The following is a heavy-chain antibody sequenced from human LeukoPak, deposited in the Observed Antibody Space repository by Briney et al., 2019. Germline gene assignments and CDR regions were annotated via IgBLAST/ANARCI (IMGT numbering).Heavy chain of an antibody. CDR1: GYTFTGYY. D-gene: IGHD6-13*01. CDR2: INPNSGGT. Sequence: GASVKVSCKASGYTFTGYYMHWVRQAPGQGLEWMGWINPNSGGTNYAQKFQGRVTMTRGTSISTAYMELSRLRSDDTAVYYCAREVIGRYSSPSHCFDYWGQGTLVTVSS. V-gene: IGHV1-2*02. J-gene: IGHJ4*02. CDR3: AREVIGRYSSPSHCFDY.